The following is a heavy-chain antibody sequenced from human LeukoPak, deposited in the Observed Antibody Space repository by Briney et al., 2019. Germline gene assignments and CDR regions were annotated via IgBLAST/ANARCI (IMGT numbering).Heavy chain of an antibody. Sequence: ASVKVSCKASGYTFTSYAMHWVRQAPGQRLEWMGWINAGNGNTKYSQKFQGRVTITRDTSASTAYMELSSLRSEDTAVYCCARSRITMIVVVITLFDYWGQGTLVTVSS. CDR2: INAGNGNT. D-gene: IGHD3-22*01. J-gene: IGHJ4*02. CDR3: ARSRITMIVVVITLFDY. CDR1: GYTFTSYA. V-gene: IGHV1-3*01.